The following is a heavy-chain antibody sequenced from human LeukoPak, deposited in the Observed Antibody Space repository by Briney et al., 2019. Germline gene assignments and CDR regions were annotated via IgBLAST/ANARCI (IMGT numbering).Heavy chain of an antibody. CDR3: ARDLTYYYYYMDV. V-gene: IGHV3-11*04. CDR1: GFTFSDYY. J-gene: IGHJ6*03. Sequence: GFLRLSCAASGFTFSDYYMSWIRQAPGKGLEWVSYISSSGSTIYYADSVKGRITISRDNAKNSLYLQMNSLRAEDTAVYYCARDLTYYYYYMDVWGKGTTVTISS. CDR2: ISSSGSTI.